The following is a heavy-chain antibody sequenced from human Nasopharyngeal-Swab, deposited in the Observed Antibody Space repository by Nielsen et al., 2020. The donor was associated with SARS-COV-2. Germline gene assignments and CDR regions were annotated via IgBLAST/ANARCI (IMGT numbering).Heavy chain of an antibody. D-gene: IGHD3-3*01. Sequence: ASLKVSCKASGYTFTSYYMHWVRQATGQGLEWMGIINPSGGSTSYAQKLQGRVTMTRDTSTSTVNMELSSLRSEDTAVYYCARDVIIYDFWSGYYQDPVSYYMDVWGKGTTVTVSS. CDR2: INPSGGST. V-gene: IGHV1-46*01. CDR1: GYTFTSYY. CDR3: ARDVIIYDFWSGYYQDPVSYYMDV. J-gene: IGHJ6*03.